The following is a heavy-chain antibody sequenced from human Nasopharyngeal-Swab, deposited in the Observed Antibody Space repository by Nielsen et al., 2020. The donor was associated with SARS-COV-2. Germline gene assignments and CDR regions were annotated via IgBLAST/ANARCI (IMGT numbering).Heavy chain of an antibody. CDR3: AKDLILGHPDYFDY. Sequence: SLKISCAASGFTFSTSDMHWVRQAPGKGLEWVAVILYDESHKYSAGSVHGRFTISRDNSKNTLYLQMSSLRTADPAVYFCAKDLILGHPDYFDYWGRGTLVTVSS. CDR1: GFTFSTSD. CDR2: ILYDESHK. D-gene: IGHD1-26*01. V-gene: IGHV3-30*18. J-gene: IGHJ4*01.